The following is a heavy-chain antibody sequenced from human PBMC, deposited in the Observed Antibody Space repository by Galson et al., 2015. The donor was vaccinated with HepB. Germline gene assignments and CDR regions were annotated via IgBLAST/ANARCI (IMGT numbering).Heavy chain of an antibody. CDR3: AGATTSAFDI. Sequence: SVKVSCKASGYTFTYRYLHWVRQAPGQALEWMGWITPFNGNTNYAQKFQDRVTITRDRSMSTAYMELSSLRSEDTAMYYCAGATTSAFDIWGQGTMVTVSS. V-gene: IGHV1-45*02. CDR2: ITPFNGNT. CDR1: GYTFTYRY. D-gene: IGHD1-26*01. J-gene: IGHJ3*02.